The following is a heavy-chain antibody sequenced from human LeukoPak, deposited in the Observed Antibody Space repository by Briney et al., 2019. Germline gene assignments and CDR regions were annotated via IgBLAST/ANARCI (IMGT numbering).Heavy chain of an antibody. CDR3: AKTPYDSSGY. CDR2: ISGSGGST. D-gene: IGHD3-22*01. J-gene: IGHJ4*02. Sequence: GGSLRLSCAASGFTFSIYAMSWVRQAPAKGLEWVSAISGSGGSTYYADSVKGRFTTSRDNSKNTLYLQMNSLRAEDTAVYYCAKTPYDSSGYWGQGTLVTVSS. V-gene: IGHV3-23*01. CDR1: GFTFSIYA.